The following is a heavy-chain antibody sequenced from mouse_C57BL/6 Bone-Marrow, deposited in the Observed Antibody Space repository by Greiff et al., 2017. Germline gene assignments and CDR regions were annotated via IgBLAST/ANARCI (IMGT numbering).Heavy chain of an antibody. CDR1: GYTFTSYW. J-gene: IGHJ2*01. V-gene: IGHV1-61*01. CDR3: ARWTTVVAPFDY. CDR2: IYPSDSET. D-gene: IGHD1-1*01. Sequence: QVQLQQSGAELVRPGSSVKLSCKASGYTFTSYWMDWVKQRPGQGLEWIGNIYPSDSETHYNQKFKDKATLTVDKSSSTAYMQLSSLTSEDSAVYYCARWTTVVAPFDYWGQGTTLTVSS.